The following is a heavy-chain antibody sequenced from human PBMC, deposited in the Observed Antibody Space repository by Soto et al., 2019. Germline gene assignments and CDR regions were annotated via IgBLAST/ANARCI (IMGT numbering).Heavy chain of an antibody. CDR3: ARDPGADILSIPAFDI. CDR1: GFTFSSYA. Sequence: GGSLRLSCAASGFTFSSYAMHWVRQAPGKGLEYVSAISSNGGSTYYANSVKGRFTISRDNSKNTLYLQMGSLRAEDMAVYYCARDPGADILSIPAFDIWGQGTMVTVSS. CDR2: ISSNGGST. D-gene: IGHD3-9*01. V-gene: IGHV3-64*01. J-gene: IGHJ3*02.